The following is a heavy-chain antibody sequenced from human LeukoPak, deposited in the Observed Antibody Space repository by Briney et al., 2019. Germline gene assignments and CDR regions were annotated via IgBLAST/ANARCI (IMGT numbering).Heavy chain of an antibody. CDR3: ARASEGDGYKD. D-gene: IGHD5-24*01. J-gene: IGHJ4*02. CDR1: GFSFSDYA. V-gene: IGHV3-11*01. Sequence: GGSLRLSCAASGFSFSDYAMSWVRQAPGKGLEWVSYISSSGSTIYYADSVKGRFTISRDNAKNSLYLQMNSLRAEDTAVYYCARASEGDGYKDWGQGTLVTVSS. CDR2: ISSSGSTI.